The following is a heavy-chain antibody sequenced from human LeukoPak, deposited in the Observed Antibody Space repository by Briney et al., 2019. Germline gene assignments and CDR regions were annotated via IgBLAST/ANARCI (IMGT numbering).Heavy chain of an antibody. CDR2: IYYSGST. Sequence: SETLSLTCTVSGGSISSYYWSWIRQPPGKGLEWIGYIYYSGSTNYNPSLKSRVTISVDKSKNQFSLKLSSVTAADTAVYYCARTPFDGAYGMDVWGQGTTVTVSS. CDR3: ARTPFDGAYGMDV. J-gene: IGHJ6*02. CDR1: GGSISSYY. V-gene: IGHV4-59*12. D-gene: IGHD3-9*01.